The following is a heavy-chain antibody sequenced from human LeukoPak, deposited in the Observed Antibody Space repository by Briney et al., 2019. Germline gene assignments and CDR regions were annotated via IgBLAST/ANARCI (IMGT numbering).Heavy chain of an antibody. CDR2: IYYSGST. CDR1: GGSISSSSYY. Sequence: SETLSLTCTVSGGSISSSSYYWGWIRQPPGKGLEWIGSIYYSGSTYYNPSLKSRVTISVDTSKNQFSLKLSSVTAADTAVYYCARVGTHCSGGSCYSGFDYWGQGTLVTVSS. D-gene: IGHD2-15*01. V-gene: IGHV4-39*07. CDR3: ARVGTHCSGGSCYSGFDY. J-gene: IGHJ4*02.